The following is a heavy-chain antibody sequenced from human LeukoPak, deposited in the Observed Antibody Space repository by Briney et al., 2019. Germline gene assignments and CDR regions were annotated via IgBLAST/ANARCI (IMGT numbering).Heavy chain of an antibody. D-gene: IGHD4-23*01. V-gene: IGHV1-2*02. Sequence: ASVKVSCKASGYTFTGYYMHWVRQAPGQGLEWMGWINPNSGGTNYAQKFQGRVTMTRDTSISTAYMELSSLRSEDTAVYYCVSTPRDYYYYYMDVWGKGTTVTVSS. CDR2: INPNSGGT. CDR1: GYTFTGYY. J-gene: IGHJ6*03. CDR3: VSTPRDYYYYYMDV.